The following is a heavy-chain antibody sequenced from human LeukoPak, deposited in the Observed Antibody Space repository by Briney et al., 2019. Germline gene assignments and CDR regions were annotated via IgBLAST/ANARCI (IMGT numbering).Heavy chain of an antibody. CDR1: GITLSNYG. J-gene: IGHJ4*02. V-gene: IGHV3-23*01. Sequence: GALRLSCAVSGITLSNYGMSWVRQAPGKGLEWVAGISDSGGSTNYADSVKGRFTISRDNPKNTLYLQMNSLRAEDTAVYFCAKRGVVIRVILVGFHKEAYYFDSWGQGTLVTVSS. CDR2: ISDSGGST. D-gene: IGHD3-22*01. CDR3: AKRGVVIRVILVGFHKEAYYFDS.